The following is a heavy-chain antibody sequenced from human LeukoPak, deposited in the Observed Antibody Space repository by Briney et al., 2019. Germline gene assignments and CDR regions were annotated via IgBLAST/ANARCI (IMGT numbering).Heavy chain of an antibody. Sequence: SETLSLTRTDSGGSISSGSYYWSWIRQPAGKRLEWIGRIYTSGSTYYNPSLKSRVTMSVDTSKNQFSLRLTTVTAADTAVYYCARDSNLEYSSSRGLGRWGQGTLVTVSS. V-gene: IGHV4-61*02. J-gene: IGHJ4*02. D-gene: IGHD6-6*01. CDR2: IYTSGST. CDR1: GGSISSGSYY. CDR3: ARDSNLEYSSSRGLGR.